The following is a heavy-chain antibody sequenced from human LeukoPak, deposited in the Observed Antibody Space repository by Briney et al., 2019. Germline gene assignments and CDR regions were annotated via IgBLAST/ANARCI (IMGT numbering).Heavy chain of an antibody. CDR1: GGSISSSNW. J-gene: IGHJ5*02. V-gene: IGHV4-4*02. D-gene: IGHD3-16*01. Sequence: SETLSLTCAVSGGSISSSNWWSWVRQPPGKGLEWIGEIYHSGSTNYNPSLKSRVTISVDKSKNQFSLKLSSVTAADTAVYYCARDLGYPKKNWFDPWGQGALVTVSS. CDR3: ARDLGYPKKNWFDP. CDR2: IYHSGST.